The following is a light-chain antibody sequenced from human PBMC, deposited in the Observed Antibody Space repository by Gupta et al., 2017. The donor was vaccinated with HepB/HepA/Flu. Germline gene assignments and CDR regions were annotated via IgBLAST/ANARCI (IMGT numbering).Light chain of an antibody. V-gene: IGLV3-1*01. J-gene: IGLJ2*01. CDR1: KLGDKY. Sequence: SSELTQPLSVSVSPGQTASITCSGDKLGDKYACWYQQKPGQSPVLVIYQDSKRPSGIPERFSGSNSGNTATLTISGTQAMDEADYYCQAWDSTTVVFGGGTKLTVL. CDR2: QDS. CDR3: QAWDSTTVV.